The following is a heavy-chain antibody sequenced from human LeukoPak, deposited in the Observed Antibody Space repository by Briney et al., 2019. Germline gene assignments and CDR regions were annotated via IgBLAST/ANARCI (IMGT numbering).Heavy chain of an antibody. V-gene: IGHV3-66*02. CDR1: GFSVSSNY. J-gene: IGHJ4*02. CDR3: ARELH. CDR2: IYSGGST. Sequence: PGGSLRLSCAASGFSVSSNYMSWVRQAPGKGLEWVTIIYSGGSTYYADSVKGRFTISRDNSKDTLYLQLNSLRVEDTAVYYCARELHWGQGTLVTVSS. D-gene: IGHD1-26*01.